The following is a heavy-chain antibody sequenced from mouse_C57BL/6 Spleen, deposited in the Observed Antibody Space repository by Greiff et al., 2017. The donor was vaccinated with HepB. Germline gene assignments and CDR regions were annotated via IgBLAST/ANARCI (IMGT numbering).Heavy chain of an antibody. CDR3: AGGGVVDY. Sequence: QVQLQQSGPELVKPGASVKISCKASGYAFSSSWMNWVKQRPGKGLEWIGRIYPGDGDTNYNGKFKGKATLTADKSSSTAYMQLSSLTSEDSAVYFCAGGGVVDYWGQGTTLTVSS. J-gene: IGHJ2*01. D-gene: IGHD1-1*01. V-gene: IGHV1-82*01. CDR1: GYAFSSSW. CDR2: IYPGDGDT.